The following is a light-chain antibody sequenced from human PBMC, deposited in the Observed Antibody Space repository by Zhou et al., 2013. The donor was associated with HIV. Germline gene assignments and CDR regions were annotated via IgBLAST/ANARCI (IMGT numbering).Light chain of an antibody. CDR3: QQTKTYPPT. CDR1: QNINNH. J-gene: IGKJ4*01. CDR2: SAS. Sequence: DVQVTQSPSSLSATVGDRITITCRTSQNINNHLNWYRQKSGKAPKLLVYSASNLQSGVPLRVTGSGSETQFTLTIGNLQPEDFATYYCQQTKTYPPTFGGGTKVDIK. V-gene: IGKV1-39*01.